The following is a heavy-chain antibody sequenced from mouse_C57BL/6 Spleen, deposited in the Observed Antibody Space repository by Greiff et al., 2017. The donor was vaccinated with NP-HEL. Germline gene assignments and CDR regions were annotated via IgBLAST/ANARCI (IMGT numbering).Heavy chain of an antibody. D-gene: IGHD3-2*02. CDR1: GYTFTDYY. CDR2: INPNNGGT. J-gene: IGHJ2*01. Sequence: EVQLQQSGPELVKPGASVKISCKASGYTFTDYYMNWVKQSHGKSLEWIGDINPNNGGTSYNQKFKGKATLTVDKSSSTAYMELRSLTSEDSAVYYCAQTAQATLFDYWGQGTTLTVSS. CDR3: AQTAQATLFDY. V-gene: IGHV1-26*01.